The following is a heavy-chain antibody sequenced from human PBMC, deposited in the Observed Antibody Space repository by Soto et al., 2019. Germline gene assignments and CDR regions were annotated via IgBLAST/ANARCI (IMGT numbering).Heavy chain of an antibody. V-gene: IGHV3-30-3*01. CDR3: ARDRSIVGASILDY. CDR2: IRFDGSNE. J-gene: IGHJ4*02. CDR1: EFTFSTFT. Sequence: WGCLRLCCAASEFTFSTFTMHWVRQAPGKGLEWVALIRFDGSNEAFADSVKGRFTISRDNSKNTVSLQMNNLRAEDTAVYYCARDRSIVGASILDYWGQGTLVTVSS. D-gene: IGHD1-26*01.